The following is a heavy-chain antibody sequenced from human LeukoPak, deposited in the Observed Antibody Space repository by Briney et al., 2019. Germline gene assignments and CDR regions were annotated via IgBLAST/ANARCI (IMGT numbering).Heavy chain of an antibody. CDR1: GFTFSSYA. D-gene: IGHD3-22*01. Sequence: GGSLRLSCAASGFTFSSYAMSWVRQAPGKGLEWVSAISGSGGSTYYADSVKGRFTISRDNSKNTLYLQMNSLRAEDTAVYYCAKDKGRIVVAKVFDYWGQGTLVTVSS. J-gene: IGHJ4*02. CDR3: AKDKGRIVVAKVFDY. CDR2: ISGSGGST. V-gene: IGHV3-23*01.